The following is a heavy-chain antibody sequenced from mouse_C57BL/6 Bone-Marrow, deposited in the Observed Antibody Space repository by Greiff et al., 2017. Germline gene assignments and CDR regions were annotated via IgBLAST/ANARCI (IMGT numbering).Heavy chain of an antibody. J-gene: IGHJ2*01. CDR2: IDPNSGGT. D-gene: IGHD1-1*01. CDR3: ARYITTEVAYYFDH. CDR1: GYTFTSYW. Sequence: QVHVKQPGAELVKPGASVKLSCKASGYTFTSYWMHWVKQRPGRGLEWIGRIDPNSGGTKYNEKFKSQATLTVDKPSSTAYMQLSSLTSEDSAVYYCARYITTEVAYYFDHWGQGTTLTVSS. V-gene: IGHV1-72*01.